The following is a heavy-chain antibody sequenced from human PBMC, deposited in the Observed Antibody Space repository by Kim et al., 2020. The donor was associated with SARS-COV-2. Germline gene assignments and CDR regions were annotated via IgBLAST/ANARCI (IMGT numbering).Heavy chain of an antibody. CDR1: GGSISSGGYY. V-gene: IGHV4-31*03. Sequence: SETLSLTCTVSGGSISSGGYYWSWIRQHPGKGLEWIGYIYYSGSTYYNPSLKSRVTISVDTSKNQFSLKLSSVTAADTAVYYCARGGCSGGSCDPGAFDIWGQGTMVTVSS. CDR3: ARGGCSGGSCDPGAFDI. J-gene: IGHJ3*02. CDR2: IYYSGST. D-gene: IGHD2-15*01.